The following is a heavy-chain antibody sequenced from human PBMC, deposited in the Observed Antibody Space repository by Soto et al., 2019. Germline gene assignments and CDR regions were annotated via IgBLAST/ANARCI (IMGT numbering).Heavy chain of an antibody. J-gene: IGHJ4*02. CDR1: GYTFTSYG. CDR2: INAGNGNT. V-gene: IGHV1-3*01. CDR3: ARESIRCSGGSCYEY. Sequence: ASVKVSCKASGYTFTSYGISWVRQAPGQRLEWMGWINAGNGNTKYSQKFQGRVTITRDTSASTAYMELSSLRSEDTAVYYCARESIRCSGGSCYEYWGQGTLVTVSS. D-gene: IGHD2-15*01.